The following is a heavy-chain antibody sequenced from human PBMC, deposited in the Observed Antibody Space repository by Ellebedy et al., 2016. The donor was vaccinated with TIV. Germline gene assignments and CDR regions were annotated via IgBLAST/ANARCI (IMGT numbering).Heavy chain of an antibody. J-gene: IGHJ2*01. CDR2: IKEDGSET. CDR1: GFTFSTYW. CDR3: ARDTRSGWYFDL. Sequence: PGGSLRLSCVASGFTFSTYWMSWVRQAPGKGLEWVANIKEDGSETYYVDSVKGRFTISRDNAKNSLYLQMNSLRAEDTAVYYCARDTRSGWYFDLWGRGTLVTVSS. D-gene: IGHD2-15*01. V-gene: IGHV3-7*03.